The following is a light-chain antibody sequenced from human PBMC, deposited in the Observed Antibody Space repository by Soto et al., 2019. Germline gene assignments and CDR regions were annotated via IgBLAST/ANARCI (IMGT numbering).Light chain of an antibody. CDR1: ESISNN. CDR2: GAS. V-gene: IGKV3-15*01. Sequence: ELVMTQSPATLSVSPGERATLSCRASESISNNLAWYQQKPGQPPRLLIYGASTRATGIPARFSGRGSGIEFTLTVSNLQSEDFAVYHCQQYNDWPWTFGQGTKVEIK. CDR3: QQYNDWPWT. J-gene: IGKJ1*01.